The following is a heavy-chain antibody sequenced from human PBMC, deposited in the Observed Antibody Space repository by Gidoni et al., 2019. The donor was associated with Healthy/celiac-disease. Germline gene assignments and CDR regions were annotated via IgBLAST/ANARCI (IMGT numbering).Heavy chain of an antibody. J-gene: IGHJ6*02. CDR3: ASFGVATITEDYYYGMDV. CDR1: GFTFSAYY. V-gene: IGHV3-11*01. D-gene: IGHD5-12*01. CDR2: ISSSGSTI. Sequence: QVQLVESGGGLVKPGGSLRLSCAASGFTFSAYYRSWIRQAPGKGLEWVSYISSSGSTIYYADSVKGRFTISRDNAKNSLYLQMNSLRAEDTAVYYCASFGVATITEDYYYGMDVWGQGTTVTVSS.